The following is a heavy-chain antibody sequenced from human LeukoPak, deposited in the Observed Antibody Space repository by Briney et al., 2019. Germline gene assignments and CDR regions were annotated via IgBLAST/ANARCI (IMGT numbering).Heavy chain of an antibody. V-gene: IGHV3-23*01. D-gene: IGHD3-10*01. J-gene: IGHJ4*02. CDR2: ISGSGGST. CDR1: GFTFSSYA. CDR3: AKDLKVRGVNSADY. Sequence: GGSLRLSCAASGFTFSSYAMSWVRQAPGKGLEGVSAISGSGGSTYYADSVKGRFTISKDNSKNTLYLQMNSLRVEDTAVYYCAKDLKVRGVNSADYWGQGTLVTVSS.